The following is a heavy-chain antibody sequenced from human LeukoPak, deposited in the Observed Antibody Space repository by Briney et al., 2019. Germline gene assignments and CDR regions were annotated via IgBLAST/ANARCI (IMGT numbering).Heavy chain of an antibody. Sequence: PGRSLRLSCAASGFTFDDYAMHWVRQAPGKGLEWVSGISWDSGSIDYADSVKGRFTISRDNSKNTLYLQMNSLRAEDTAVYYCARGSGNDDVLNYWGQGTLVTVSS. CDR1: GFTFDDYA. D-gene: IGHD5-12*01. J-gene: IGHJ4*02. CDR3: ARGSGNDDVLNY. CDR2: ISWDSGSI. V-gene: IGHV3-9*01.